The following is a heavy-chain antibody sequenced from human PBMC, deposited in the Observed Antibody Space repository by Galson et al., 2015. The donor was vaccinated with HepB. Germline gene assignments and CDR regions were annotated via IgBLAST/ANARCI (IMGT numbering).Heavy chain of an antibody. Sequence: SLRLSCAASGFTFSNYAMSWVRQAPGKGLERVSVISGNGGSPYYADSVKGRFTVSRDNSKNTLYVQMNSLRAEDTAVYYCAKTQRNYDILNGFGAFDIWGHGTMVTVSS. CDR3: AKTQRNYDILNGFGAFDI. CDR2: ISGNGGSP. J-gene: IGHJ3*02. D-gene: IGHD3-9*01. CDR1: GFTFSNYA. V-gene: IGHV3-23*01.